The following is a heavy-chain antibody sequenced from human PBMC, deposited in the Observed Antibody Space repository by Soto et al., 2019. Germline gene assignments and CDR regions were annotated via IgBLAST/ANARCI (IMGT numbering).Heavy chain of an antibody. CDR3: ARGGPYYYDSSGYHQDY. CDR2: INPNSGGT. J-gene: IGHJ4*02. CDR1: GYTFTGYY. D-gene: IGHD3-22*01. Sequence: VKVSCKASGYTFTGYYMHWVRQAPGQGLEWMGWINPNSGGTNYAQKFQGRVTMTRDTSISTAYMELSRLRSDDTAVYYCARGGPYYYDSSGYHQDYWGQGAMVTVFS. V-gene: IGHV1-2*02.